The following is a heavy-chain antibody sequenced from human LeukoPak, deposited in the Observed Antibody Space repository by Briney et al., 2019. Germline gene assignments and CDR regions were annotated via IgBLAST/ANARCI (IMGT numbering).Heavy chain of an antibody. CDR3: ARRRWAGTHFDY. D-gene: IGHD3-10*01. Sequence: PGGTLRPSCAASGFTFDTYRMSSVRQAPGKGLESFSTVNADGGNTYYADSVKGRFTISRDNSKNTLYLQMNSLRAEDAAVYFCARRRWAGTHFDYWGQGTLVTVSS. CDR2: VNADGGNT. J-gene: IGHJ4*02. V-gene: IGHV3-23*01. CDR1: GFTFDTYR.